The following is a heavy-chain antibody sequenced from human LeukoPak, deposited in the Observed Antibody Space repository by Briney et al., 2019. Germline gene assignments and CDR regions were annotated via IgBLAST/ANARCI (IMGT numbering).Heavy chain of an antibody. D-gene: IGHD6-19*01. CDR2: IYYSGST. J-gene: IGHJ3*02. V-gene: IGHV4-31*03. Sequence: SQTLSLTCTVSGGSISSGGYYWSWIRQHPGKGLEWIGYIYYSGSTYYNPSLKSRVTISVDTSKNQFSLKLSSVTAADTAVYYCARAERSAGIHTAADAFDIWGQGTMVTVSS. CDR1: GGSISSGGYY. CDR3: ARAERSAGIHTAADAFDI.